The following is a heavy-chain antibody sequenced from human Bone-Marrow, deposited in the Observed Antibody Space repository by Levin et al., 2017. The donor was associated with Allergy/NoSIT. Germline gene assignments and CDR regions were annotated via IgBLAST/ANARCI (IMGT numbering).Heavy chain of an antibody. CDR3: ARPDGGNDAFDI. CDR2: IYYSGST. J-gene: IGHJ3*02. CDR1: GGSISSGGYY. Sequence: SETLSLTCTVSGGSISSGGYYWSWIRQHPGKGLEWIGYIYYSGSTYYNPSLKSRVTISVDTSKNQFSLKLSSVTAADTAVYYCARPDGGNDAFDIWGQGTMVTVSS. V-gene: IGHV4-31*03. D-gene: IGHD1-14*01.